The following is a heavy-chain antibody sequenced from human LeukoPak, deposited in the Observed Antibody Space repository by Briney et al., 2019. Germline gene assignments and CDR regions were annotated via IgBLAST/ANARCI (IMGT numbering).Heavy chain of an antibody. CDR2: IYYSGST. CDR3: ARHSGPYSSSWFDY. V-gene: IGHV4-39*01. CDR1: GGSISTSSFY. D-gene: IGHD6-13*01. Sequence: SETLSLTCTVSGGSISTSSFYWGWIRQPPGKGLEWIGSIYYSGSTFYNPSLKSRVTISVDTSKNQFSLKLSSVTAADTAVYYCARHSGPYSSSWFDYWGQGTLVTVSS. J-gene: IGHJ4*02.